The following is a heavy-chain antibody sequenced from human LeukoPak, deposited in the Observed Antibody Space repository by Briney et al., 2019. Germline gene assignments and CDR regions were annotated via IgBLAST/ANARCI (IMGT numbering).Heavy chain of an antibody. CDR2: SCTSGTP. V-gene: IGHV4-4*07. D-gene: IGHD3-16*01. Sequence: PSETLSLTCTVSGGSISSYNWSWIWHPARKGLEGIGRSCTSGTPNYNPSLKRRVTRSVDTSKNHFSLKRSSGTAADTAVYYCARSGGSGFQLDNWGQGTLVTVSS. CDR1: GGSISSYN. J-gene: IGHJ4*02. CDR3: ARSGGSGFQLDN.